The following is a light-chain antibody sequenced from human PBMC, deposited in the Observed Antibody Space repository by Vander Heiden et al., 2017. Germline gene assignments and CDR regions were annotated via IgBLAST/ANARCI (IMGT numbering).Light chain of an antibody. Sequence: SYELTRPPSVSLALGQTARITCTGNNIGTKIVHWYQQRPGQAPVLVIYRDTNRPSGIPERFSGSNSGNTATLTISRARAGDEADYYCQVWDSVTAVFGGGTKLTVL. V-gene: IGLV3-9*01. CDR1: NIGTKI. CDR2: RDT. J-gene: IGLJ3*02. CDR3: QVWDSVTAV.